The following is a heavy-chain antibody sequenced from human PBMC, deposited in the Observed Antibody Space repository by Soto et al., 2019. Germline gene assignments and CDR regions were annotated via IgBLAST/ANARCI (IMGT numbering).Heavy chain of an antibody. V-gene: IGHV4-31*03. J-gene: IGHJ3*02. CDR2: IYYSGST. CDR1: GGSISTGGYY. D-gene: IGHD2-2*01. Sequence: SETLSLICTVSGGSISTGGYYWSWIRQHPGKGLEWIGYIYYSGSTYYNPSLKSRVTISVDTSKNQFSLKLSSVTAADTAVYYCARGRYCSSTSCYATPDAFDIWGQGTMVT. CDR3: ARGRYCSSTSCYATPDAFDI.